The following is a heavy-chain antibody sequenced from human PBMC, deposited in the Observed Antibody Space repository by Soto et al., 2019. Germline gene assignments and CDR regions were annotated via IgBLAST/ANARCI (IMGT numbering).Heavy chain of an antibody. CDR3: ARDRFSSSWYDGYYYYGMDV. CDR2: ISAYNGNT. D-gene: IGHD6-13*01. CDR1: GYTFTSYG. J-gene: IGHJ6*02. V-gene: IGHV1-18*04. Sequence: ASVKVSCKASGYTFTSYGISWVRQAPGQGLEWMGWISAYNGNTNYAQKLQGRVTMTTDTSTSTAYMELRSLRSDDTAVYYCARDRFSSSWYDGYYYYGMDVWGQGTTVTVS.